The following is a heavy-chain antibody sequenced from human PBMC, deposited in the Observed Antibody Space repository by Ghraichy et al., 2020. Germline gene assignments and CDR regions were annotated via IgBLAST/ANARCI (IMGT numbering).Heavy chain of an antibody. Sequence: GGSLRLSCAASGFTFSSYSMNWVRQAPGKGLEWVSYISSSSSTIYYADSVKGRFTISRDNAKNSLYLQMNSLRAEDTAVYYCAREEPPTVTTVAAFDIWGQGTMVTVSS. V-gene: IGHV3-48*01. CDR3: AREEPPTVTTVAAFDI. J-gene: IGHJ3*02. CDR1: GFTFSSYS. CDR2: ISSSSSTI. D-gene: IGHD4-17*01.